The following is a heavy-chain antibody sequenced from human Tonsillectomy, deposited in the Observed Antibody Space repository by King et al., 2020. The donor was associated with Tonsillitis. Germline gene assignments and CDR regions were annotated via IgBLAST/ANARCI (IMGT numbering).Heavy chain of an antibody. CDR2: INPNSGCT. CDR1: GYTFTGYY. J-gene: IGHJ4*02. Sequence: VQLVESGAEVKKPGASVKVSCKASGYTFTGYYMHWLRQAPGKGLEWMGCINPNSGCTNYAQKFQGSVTMTRDTSISTAYMELSRLTSDDTAVYYCVRGRGGIHYDSGGFSFWGQGTLVIVSS. CDR3: VRGRGGIHYDSGGFSF. D-gene: IGHD3-22*01. V-gene: IGHV1-2*02.